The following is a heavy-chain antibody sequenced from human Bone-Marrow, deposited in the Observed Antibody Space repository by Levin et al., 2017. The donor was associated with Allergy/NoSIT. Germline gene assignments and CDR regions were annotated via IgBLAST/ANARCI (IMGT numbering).Heavy chain of an antibody. CDR1: GFTFSSYA. CDR3: AKGAGYFDWLPKGCWFDP. Sequence: GESLKMSCAASGFTFSSYAMSWVRQAPGKGLEWVSAISGSGGSTYYADSVKGRFTISRDNSKNTLYLQMNSLRAEDTAVYYCAKGAGYFDWLPKGCWFDPWGQGTLVTVSS. D-gene: IGHD3-9*01. V-gene: IGHV3-23*01. CDR2: ISGSGGST. J-gene: IGHJ5*02.